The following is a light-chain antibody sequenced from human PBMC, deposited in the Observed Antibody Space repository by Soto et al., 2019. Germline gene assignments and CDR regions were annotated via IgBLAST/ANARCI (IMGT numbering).Light chain of an antibody. CDR3: QQYNSFSFYT. CDR1: QSISSW. Sequence: DIQMTQSPSTLSASIGDRVTITCRASQSISSWLAWYQQKPGKAPNLLIYKASTLESGVPSRFSGSGSGTEFTLTISSLQLDDSATYYCQQYNSFSFYTFGQGTKLEIK. J-gene: IGKJ2*01. CDR2: KAS. V-gene: IGKV1-5*03.